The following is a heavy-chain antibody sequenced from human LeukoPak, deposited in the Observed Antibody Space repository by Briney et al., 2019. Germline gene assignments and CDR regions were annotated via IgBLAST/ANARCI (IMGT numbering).Heavy chain of an antibody. CDR3: ASGRDIAVAGPGGYFDY. CDR1: GFTFSDYL. J-gene: IGHJ4*02. Sequence: GKSLRLSCAPSGFTFSDYLMNWIRQAPGKGLEWVSYISPGGDTIYFADSVKGRFTISRDNAKNSLYLQMNSLTAEDTAVYYCASGRDIAVAGPGGYFDYWGQGTLVTVSS. CDR2: ISPGGDTI. D-gene: IGHD6-19*01. V-gene: IGHV3-11*01.